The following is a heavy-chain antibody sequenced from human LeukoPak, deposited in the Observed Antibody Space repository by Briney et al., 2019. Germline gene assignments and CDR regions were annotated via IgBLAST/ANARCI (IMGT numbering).Heavy chain of an antibody. CDR3: ARQCSGGSCYYYYYYSMDV. CDR1: GGTFSSYA. J-gene: IGHJ6*02. Sequence: GASVKVSCKASGGTFSSYAISWVRQAPGQGLEWMGRIIPILGIANYAQKLQGRVTITADKSTSTAYMELSSLRSEDTAVYYCARQCSGGSCYYYYYYSMDVWGQGTTVTVSS. V-gene: IGHV1-69*04. CDR2: IIPILGIA. D-gene: IGHD2-15*01.